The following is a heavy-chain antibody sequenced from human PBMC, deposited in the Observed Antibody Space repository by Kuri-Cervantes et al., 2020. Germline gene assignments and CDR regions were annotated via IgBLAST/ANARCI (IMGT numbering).Heavy chain of an antibody. V-gene: IGHV3-7*01. CDR1: GFTFSSYW. CDR3: AQRNYYYYYGMDV. J-gene: IGHJ6*02. CDR2: IKQDGSEK. Sequence: GGSLRLSCAASGFTFSSYWMSWVRQAPGKGLEWVANIKQDGSEKYYVDSVKGRFTISRDNAKNSLYLQMNSLRDEDTAVYYCAQRNYYYYYGMDVWGQGNTVTVSS.